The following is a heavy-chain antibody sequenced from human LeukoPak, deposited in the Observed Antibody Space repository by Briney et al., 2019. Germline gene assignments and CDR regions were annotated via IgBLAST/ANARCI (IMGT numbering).Heavy chain of an antibody. CDR3: ARREVQNYYYGSGSYDY. CDR2: IIPIFGTA. D-gene: IGHD3-10*01. Sequence: SVKVSCKASGGTFSSYAIGWVRQAPGQGLEWMGGIIPIFGTANYAQKFQGRVTITADKSTSTAYMELSSLRSEDTAVYYCARREVQNYYYGSGSYDYWGQGTLVTVSS. V-gene: IGHV1-69*06. J-gene: IGHJ4*02. CDR1: GGTFSSYA.